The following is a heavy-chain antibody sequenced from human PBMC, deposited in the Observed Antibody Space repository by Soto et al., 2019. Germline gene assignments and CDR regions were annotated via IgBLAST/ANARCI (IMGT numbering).Heavy chain of an antibody. D-gene: IGHD6-13*01. Sequence: PSETLSLTCAVSSGSISSSNWWSWVRQPPGKGLEWIGEINHSGSTNYNPSLKSRVTISVDTSKNQFSLKLSSVTAADTAVYYCARGLNVAAADYFDYWGQGTLVTVSS. CDR2: INHSGST. CDR3: ARGLNVAAADYFDY. V-gene: IGHV4-4*02. J-gene: IGHJ4*02. CDR1: SGSISSSNW.